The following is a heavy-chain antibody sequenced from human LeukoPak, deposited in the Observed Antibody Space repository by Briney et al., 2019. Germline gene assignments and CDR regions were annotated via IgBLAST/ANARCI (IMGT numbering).Heavy chain of an antibody. CDR1: GGFISSNNYY. CDR2: IFYSGST. J-gene: IGHJ4*02. D-gene: IGHD2-21*02. Sequence: SETLSLTCSVSGGFISSNNYYWGWIRQPPGKGLEWIGSIFYSGSTYYNPSLKSRVTISVDTSKNQFSLKLSSVAAADTAVYYCARLGYCGGDCYFWGQGTLVTVSS. CDR3: ARLGYCGGDCYF. V-gene: IGHV4-39*01.